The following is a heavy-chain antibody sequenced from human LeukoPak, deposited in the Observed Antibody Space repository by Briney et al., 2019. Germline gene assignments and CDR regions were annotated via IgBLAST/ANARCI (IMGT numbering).Heavy chain of an antibody. V-gene: IGHV1-2*02. J-gene: IGHJ4*02. CDR3: ARGFALRYFDWLPSFDY. CDR2: INPNSGGT. Sequence: ASVKVSCKASGYTFTGYYMHWVRQAPGQGLEWMGWINPNSGGTNYAQKFQGRVTMTRDTSISTAYMELSRLRSDDTAVYYCARGFALRYFDWLPSFDYWGQGTLVTVSS. D-gene: IGHD3-9*01. CDR1: GYTFTGYY.